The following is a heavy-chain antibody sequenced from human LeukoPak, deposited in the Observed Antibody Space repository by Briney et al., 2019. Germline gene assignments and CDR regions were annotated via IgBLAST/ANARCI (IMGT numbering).Heavy chain of an antibody. D-gene: IGHD2/OR15-2a*01. CDR1: GNYW. J-gene: IGHJ4*02. CDR2: INSDGSWT. CDR3: VSFYETY. Sequence: GGSLRLSCAASGNYWMHWVRQAPGKGLVWVSHINSDGSWTSYADSVKGRFTISKDNAKNTEYLQMNSLRAEDTAVYYCVSFYETYWGRGTLVTVSS. V-gene: IGHV3-74*01.